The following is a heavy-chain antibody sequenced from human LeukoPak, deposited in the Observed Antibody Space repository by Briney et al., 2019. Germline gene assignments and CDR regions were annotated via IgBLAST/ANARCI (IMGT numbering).Heavy chain of an antibody. CDR1: GFTFSSYS. V-gene: IGHV3-21*01. CDR3: ARRSQHDLNGAFDI. Sequence: PGGSLRLSCAASGFTFSSYSMNWVRQAPGKGLEWVSSISSSSSYIYYADSVKGRFTISRGNAKNSLYLQMNSLRAEDTAVYYCARRSQHDLNGAFDIWGQGTMVTVSS. D-gene: IGHD2-8*01. J-gene: IGHJ3*02. CDR2: ISSSSSYI.